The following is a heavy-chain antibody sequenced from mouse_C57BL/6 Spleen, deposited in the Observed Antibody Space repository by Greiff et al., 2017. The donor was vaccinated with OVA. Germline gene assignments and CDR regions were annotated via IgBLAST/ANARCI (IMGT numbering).Heavy chain of an antibody. CDR1: GYTFTSYW. CDR2: IDPSDSYP. J-gene: IGHJ2*01. CDR3: ARYYGSPDY. V-gene: IGHV1-69*01. Sequence: VQLQQPGAELVMPGASVKLSCKASGYTFTSYWMHWVKQRPGQGLEWIGEIDPSDSYPNYNQKFKGKSTLTVDKSSSTAYMQLSSLTSEDSAVYYCARYYGSPDYWGQGTTLTVSS. D-gene: IGHD1-1*01.